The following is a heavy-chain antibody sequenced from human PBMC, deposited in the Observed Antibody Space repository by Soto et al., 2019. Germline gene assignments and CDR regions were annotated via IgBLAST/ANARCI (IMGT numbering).Heavy chain of an antibody. Sequence: TGGSLRLSCAASGFTFSSYSMNWVRQAPGKGLEWVSYISSSSSNIYYADSVKGRFTISRDNAKNSLYLQMNSLRDEDTAVYYCARADFDWLSFDYWGQGTLVTVSS. V-gene: IGHV3-48*02. CDR3: ARADFDWLSFDY. CDR2: ISSSSSNI. J-gene: IGHJ4*02. D-gene: IGHD3-9*01. CDR1: GFTFSSYS.